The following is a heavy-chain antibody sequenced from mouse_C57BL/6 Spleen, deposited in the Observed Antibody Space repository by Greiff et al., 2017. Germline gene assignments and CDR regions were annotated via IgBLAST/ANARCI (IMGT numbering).Heavy chain of an antibody. Sequence: EVQLQQSGPELVKPGASVKISCKASGYTFTDYYMNWVKQSHGKSLEWIGDINPNNGGTSYNQKFKGKATLTVDKSSSTAYMELRSLTSEDSAVYYCARRSPIYDGFDYWGQGTTLTVSS. CDR3: ARRSPIYDGFDY. V-gene: IGHV1-26*01. CDR1: GYTFTDYY. CDR2: INPNNGGT. J-gene: IGHJ2*01. D-gene: IGHD2-3*01.